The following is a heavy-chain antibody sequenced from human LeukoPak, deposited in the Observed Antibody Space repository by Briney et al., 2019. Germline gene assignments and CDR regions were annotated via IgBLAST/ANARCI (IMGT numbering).Heavy chain of an antibody. V-gene: IGHV3-30*02. CDR2: IRYDGVHN. Sequence: GGSLRLSCATSGFTFTTYGMHWVRQAPGKGLEWVAFIRYDGVHNFYADSVKGRFTISRDNSKNTVYLQMNSLRAEDTAVYYCARGLCGGDCYDYWGQGTLVTVSS. J-gene: IGHJ4*02. CDR3: ARGLCGGDCYDY. CDR1: GFTFTTYG. D-gene: IGHD2-21*01.